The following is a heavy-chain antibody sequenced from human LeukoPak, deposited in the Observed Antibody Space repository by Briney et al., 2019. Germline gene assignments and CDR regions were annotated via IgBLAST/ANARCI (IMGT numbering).Heavy chain of an antibody. D-gene: IGHD2-21*01. V-gene: IGHV1-46*01. J-gene: IGHJ4*02. Sequence: ASVKVSCKASGYTFTSYYMHWVRQAPGQGLEWMGIINPSGGSTSYAQKFQGRVTMTRDMSTSTVYMELSSLRAEDTAVYYCARIEEGTDELIDYWGQGTLVTVSS. CDR1: GYTFTSYY. CDR2: INPSGGST. CDR3: ARIEEGTDELIDY.